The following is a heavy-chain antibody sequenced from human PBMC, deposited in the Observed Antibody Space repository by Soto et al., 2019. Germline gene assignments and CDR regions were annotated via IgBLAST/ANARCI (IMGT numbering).Heavy chain of an antibody. J-gene: IGHJ4*02. Sequence: PSETLSLTCAVSGYSISSGYNWGWIRQSPGKGLEWIASIYHSGSAYYRPSLESRVTISVDTSKNQFSLKLVSVTAADTAVYYCAREWAEMIRGVPSRRPGFFDYWGRGALVTVSS. CDR1: GYSISSGYN. V-gene: IGHV4-38-2*02. CDR2: IYHSGSA. D-gene: IGHD3-10*01. CDR3: AREWAEMIRGVPSRRPGFFDY.